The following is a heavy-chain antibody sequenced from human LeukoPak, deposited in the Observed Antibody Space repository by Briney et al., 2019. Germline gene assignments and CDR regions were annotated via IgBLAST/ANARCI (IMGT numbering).Heavy chain of an antibody. CDR3: AKGGDKYTVTAHFDY. Sequence: GGSLRLSCAASGFTFSSYAMSWVRQAPGKGLEWVSAISGSGGSTYYADSVKGRFTISRDNSKNTLYLQMNSLRAEDTAVYYCAKGGDKYTVTAHFDYWGQGTLVTVSS. J-gene: IGHJ4*02. D-gene: IGHD4-17*01. CDR2: ISGSGGST. V-gene: IGHV3-23*01. CDR1: GFTFSSYA.